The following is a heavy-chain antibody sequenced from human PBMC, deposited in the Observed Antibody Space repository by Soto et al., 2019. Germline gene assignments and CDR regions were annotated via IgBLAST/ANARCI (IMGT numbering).Heavy chain of an antibody. D-gene: IGHD3-3*01. Sequence: AAVKVSCKASGGSFGNSAINWVRQTPGQGLEWLGGFIPVYRTLNYAQKFQGRVTITADESTGTAYMTLSSLASDDTAVYYCATGVIWIGYFTVDSWGQGTRVTVSS. CDR1: GGSFGNSA. CDR2: FIPVYRTL. CDR3: ATGVIWIGYFTVDS. J-gene: IGHJ4*02. V-gene: IGHV1-69*13.